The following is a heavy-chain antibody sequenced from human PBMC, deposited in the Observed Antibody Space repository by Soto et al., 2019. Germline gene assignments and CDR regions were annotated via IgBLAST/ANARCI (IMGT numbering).Heavy chain of an antibody. Sequence: GESLKISCKGSGYSFTSYWISWVRQMPGKGLEWMGRIDPSDSYTNYSPSFQGHVTISADKSISTAYLQWSSLKASDTAMYYCARQIYDSSGYYYVGFDYWGQGTLVTVSS. CDR1: GYSFTSYW. D-gene: IGHD3-22*01. CDR2: IDPSDSYT. V-gene: IGHV5-10-1*01. CDR3: ARQIYDSSGYYYVGFDY. J-gene: IGHJ4*02.